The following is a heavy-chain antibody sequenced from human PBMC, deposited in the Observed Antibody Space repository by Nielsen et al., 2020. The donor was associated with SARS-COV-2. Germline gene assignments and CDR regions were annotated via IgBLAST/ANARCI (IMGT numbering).Heavy chain of an antibody. J-gene: IGHJ3*02. D-gene: IGHD6-19*01. V-gene: IGHV4-59*08. Sequence: SETLSLTCTVSGASITDYYWSWIRQPPGKGLEWIGYVSYSWITNYNTSLTSRVTISADTSRQTVSLQVTSVTATDAAMYFCARLRRKGVAGHDAFDIWGQGTMVAVSS. CDR3: ARLRRKGVAGHDAFDI. CDR2: VSYSWIT. CDR1: GASITDYY.